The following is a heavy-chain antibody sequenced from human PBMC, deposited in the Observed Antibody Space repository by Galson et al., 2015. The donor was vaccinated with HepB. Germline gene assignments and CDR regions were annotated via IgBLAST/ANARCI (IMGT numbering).Heavy chain of an antibody. J-gene: IGHJ4*02. D-gene: IGHD3-16*01. CDR3: AKESFGAPDD. V-gene: IGHV3-23*01. CDR1: GFTFGSNA. CDR2: ISSNGGGT. Sequence: LRLSCAASGFTFGSNAMSWVRQAPGKGLEWVSGISSNGGGTYYVDSVKGRFTISRDRSKNTLYLQMNSLRAEDTAVYYCAKESFGAPDDWGQGTLVTVSS.